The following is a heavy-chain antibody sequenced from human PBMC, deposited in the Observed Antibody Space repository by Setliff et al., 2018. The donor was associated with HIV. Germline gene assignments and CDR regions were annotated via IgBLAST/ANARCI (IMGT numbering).Heavy chain of an antibody. D-gene: IGHD6-19*01. CDR1: GYTFTSYY. V-gene: IGHV1-46*01. J-gene: IGHJ5*02. CDR3: ARGYRSAWNSWFDA. Sequence: ASVKVSCKASGYTFTSYYMHWVRQAPGQGLEWRGMVYPSDGSTSYAQTFQGRVTMTRYTSTSTIYMELNSLTSEDTAVYYCARGYRSAWNSWFDAWGQGTRVTVSS. CDR2: VYPSDGST.